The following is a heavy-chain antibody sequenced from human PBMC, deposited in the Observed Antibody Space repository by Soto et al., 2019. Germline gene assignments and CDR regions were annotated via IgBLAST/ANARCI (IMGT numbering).Heavy chain of an antibody. J-gene: IGHJ3*02. CDR1: GYSFTSYW. CDR2: IYPGDSDT. D-gene: IGHD2-15*01. CDR3: ARPNYRYCSGGGCYSGAFDI. Sequence: GESLKISCKGSGYSFTSYWIGWVRQMPGKGLEWMGIIYPGDSDTRYSPSFQGQVTISADKSISTAYLQWSSLKASDTAMYYCARPNYRYCSGGGCYSGAFDIWGQGTMVTVSS. V-gene: IGHV5-51*01.